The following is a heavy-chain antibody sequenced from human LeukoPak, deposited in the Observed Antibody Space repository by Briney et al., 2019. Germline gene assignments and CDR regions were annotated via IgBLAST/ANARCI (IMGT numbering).Heavy chain of an antibody. CDR2: ISSSGTTI. CDR1: GFTFSSYE. CDR3: AAGYSSGWPLSDGY. D-gene: IGHD6-19*01. J-gene: IGHJ4*02. Sequence: GGSLRLSCAASGFTFSSYEMNWVRQAPGKGLEWVSYISSSGTTIYYADSVKGRFIISRDNAKNSLYLQMNSLRAEDTAVYYCAAGYSSGWPLSDGYWGQGTLVTVSS. V-gene: IGHV3-48*03.